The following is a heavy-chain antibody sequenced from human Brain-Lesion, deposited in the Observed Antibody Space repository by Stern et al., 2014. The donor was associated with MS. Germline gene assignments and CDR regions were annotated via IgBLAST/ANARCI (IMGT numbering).Heavy chain of an antibody. J-gene: IGHJ6*02. CDR1: GFTFSDHF. D-gene: IGHD2/OR15-2a*01. V-gene: IGHV3-72*01. CDR3: ARDNKVYGIDV. CDR2: IRNKANSYST. Sequence: EDQLVESGGGLVQPGGSLRLSCAASGFTFSDHFIDWVRQAPGKGLEWVGRIRNKANSYSTEYAASVKGRFTFSRDDSKNSLFVQMNSLRIEDTAIYYCARDNKVYGIDVLGQGPSVTVSS.